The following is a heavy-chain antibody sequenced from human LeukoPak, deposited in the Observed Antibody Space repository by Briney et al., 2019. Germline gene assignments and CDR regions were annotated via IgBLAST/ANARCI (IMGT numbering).Heavy chain of an antibody. J-gene: IGHJ4*02. V-gene: IGHV3-23*01. CDR2: ISGTGDST. CDR1: GFTFSSYA. Sequence: GGSLRLSCAASGFTFSSYAMSWVRQAPGKGLEWVSAISGTGDSTYNADSVKGRFTVSRDNSKNTLYLQMNSLRAEDTAVYYCAKLNADYYGSGIVDYWGQGTLVTVSS. D-gene: IGHD3-10*01. CDR3: AKLNADYYGSGIVDY.